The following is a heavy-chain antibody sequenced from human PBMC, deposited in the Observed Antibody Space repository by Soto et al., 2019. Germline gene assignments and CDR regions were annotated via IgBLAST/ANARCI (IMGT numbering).Heavy chain of an antibody. D-gene: IGHD2-2*01. CDR3: ARGGGFCISTSCYPNYYYGMDV. V-gene: IGHV1-69*12. Sequence: QVQLVQSGAEVKKPGSSVKVSCKASGGTFSSYAISWVRQAPGQGLEWMGGIIPIFGTANYAQKFQGRVTITADESTSTAYMELSSLSSEDTAVYYCARGGGFCISTSCYPNYYYGMDVWGQGTTVTVSS. CDR1: GGTFSSYA. J-gene: IGHJ6*02. CDR2: IIPIFGTA.